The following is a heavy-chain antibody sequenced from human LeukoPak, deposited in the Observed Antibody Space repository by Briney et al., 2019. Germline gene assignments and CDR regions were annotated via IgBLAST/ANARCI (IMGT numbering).Heavy chain of an antibody. Sequence: GGSLRLPCAASGFTFSSYWMSWVRQAPGKGLEWVANIKQDGSEKYYVDSVKGRFTISRDNAKNSLYLQMNSLRAEDTAVYYCARDRFYYYYYGMDVWGQGTTVTVSS. CDR1: GFTFSSYW. CDR3: ARDRFYYYYYGMDV. CDR2: IKQDGSEK. J-gene: IGHJ6*02. V-gene: IGHV3-7*01.